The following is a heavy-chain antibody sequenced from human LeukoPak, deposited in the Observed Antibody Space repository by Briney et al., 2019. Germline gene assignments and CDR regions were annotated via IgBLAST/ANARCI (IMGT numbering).Heavy chain of an antibody. D-gene: IGHD3-10*01. V-gene: IGHV4-39*07. J-gene: IGHJ5*02. Sequence: SETLSLTCTVSGGSISTSNYYWGWIRQPPGKGLEWIGNIFYSGSTYYNPSLKSRVTISVDTSKNQFSLKLSSVTAADTAVYYCARDLWFGERNWFDPWGQGTLVTVSS. CDR2: IFYSGST. CDR1: GGSISTSNYY. CDR3: ARDLWFGERNWFDP.